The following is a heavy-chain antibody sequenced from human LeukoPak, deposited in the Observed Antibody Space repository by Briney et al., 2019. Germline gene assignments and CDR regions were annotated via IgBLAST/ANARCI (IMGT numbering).Heavy chain of an antibody. CDR2: ISAYNGNT. CDR1: GYTFTSYG. CDR3: ARDSRERRFGEDNNWFDP. V-gene: IGHV1-18*01. J-gene: IGHJ5*02. D-gene: IGHD3-10*01. Sequence: ASVKVSCKTSGYTFTSYGISWVRQAPGQGLEWMGWISAYNGNTNYAQKLQGRVTMTTDTSTSTAYMELSRVRSDDTAVYYCARDSRERRFGEDNNWFDPWGQGTLVTVSS.